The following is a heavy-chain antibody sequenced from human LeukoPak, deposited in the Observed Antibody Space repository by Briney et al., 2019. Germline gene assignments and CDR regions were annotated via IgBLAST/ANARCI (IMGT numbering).Heavy chain of an antibody. V-gene: IGHV4-34*01. J-gene: IGHJ4*02. CDR2: INHSGST. CDR3: ARGRFWSGFIFDY. D-gene: IGHD3-3*01. Sequence: ETLSLTCAXYGGSFSGYYWSWIRQPPGKGLEWIGEINHSGSTNYNPSLKSRVTISVDTSKNQFSLKLSSVTAADTAVYYCARGRFWSGFIFDYWGQGTLVTVSS. CDR1: GGSFSGYY.